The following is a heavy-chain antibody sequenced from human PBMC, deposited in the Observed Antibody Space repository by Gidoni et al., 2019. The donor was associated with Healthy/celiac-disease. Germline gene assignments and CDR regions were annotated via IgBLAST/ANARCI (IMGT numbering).Heavy chain of an antibody. Sequence: QVQLVESGGGLVKPGGSLRLSCAASGFTFSDYYMSWIRQAPGKGLEWVSYISSSSSYTNYADSVKGRFTISRDNAKNSLYLQMNSLRAEDTAVYYCARIAYYYDSSGYYREGEGPDYWGQGTLVTVSS. CDR2: ISSSSSYT. CDR3: ARIAYYYDSSGYYREGEGPDY. J-gene: IGHJ4*02. CDR1: GFTFSDYY. V-gene: IGHV3-11*05. D-gene: IGHD3-22*01.